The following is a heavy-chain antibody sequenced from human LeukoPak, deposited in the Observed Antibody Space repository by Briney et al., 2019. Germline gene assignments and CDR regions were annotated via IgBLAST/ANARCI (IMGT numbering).Heavy chain of an antibody. CDR3: ARGAEMATINELNY. D-gene: IGHD5-24*01. J-gene: IGHJ4*02. Sequence: GGSLRLSCAASGFNFCRYWVSGVRQAPGEGGEWVGYIKQGGREIYSVDSVKGRFTISRDNAKNTLYLQMTRLRVEDTAVYYCARGAEMATINELNYWGQGTLVTVSS. V-gene: IGHV3-7*01. CDR1: GFNFCRYW. CDR2: IKQGGREI.